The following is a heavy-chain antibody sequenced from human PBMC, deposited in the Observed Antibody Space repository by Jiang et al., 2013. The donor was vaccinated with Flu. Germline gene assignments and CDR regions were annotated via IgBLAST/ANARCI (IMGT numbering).Heavy chain of an antibody. CDR2: FDPEDGET. CDR3: ARDIPDIVVVPAAIVGLDV. D-gene: IGHD2-2*01. Sequence: SGAEVKKPGASVKVSCKVSGYTLTELSMHWVRQAPGKGLEWMGGFDPEDGETIHAQKFQGRVTITADKSTSTAYMELSSLRSEDTAVYYCARDIPDIVVVPAAIVGLDVWGQGTTVTVSS. J-gene: IGHJ6*02. V-gene: IGHV1-24*01. CDR1: GYTLTELS.